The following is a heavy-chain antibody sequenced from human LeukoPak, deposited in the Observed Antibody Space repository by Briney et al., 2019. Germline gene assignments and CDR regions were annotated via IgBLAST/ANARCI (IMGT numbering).Heavy chain of an antibody. D-gene: IGHD3-10*01. J-gene: IGHJ4*02. CDR3: ARVLSTSGSYYYLGY. CDR2: VSAYNGGT. CDR1: GYTFTSYG. V-gene: IGHV1-18*01. Sequence: ASGKVSCKASGYTFTSYGIGWVRQAPGQGLEWMGWVSAYNGGTNYAQKFQGRVTMTRDTSISTAYMELSRLRSDDTAVYYCARVLSTSGSYYYLGYWGQGTLVTVSS.